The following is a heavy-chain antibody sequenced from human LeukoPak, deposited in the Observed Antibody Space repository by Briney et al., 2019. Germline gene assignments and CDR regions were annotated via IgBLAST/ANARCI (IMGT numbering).Heavy chain of an antibody. V-gene: IGHV4-39*01. CDR3: ARHPWYYYDSSGYYRHDAFDI. CDR1: GGSISSSSYY. J-gene: IGHJ3*02. D-gene: IGHD3-22*01. CDR2: IYYSGST. Sequence: SETLSLTCTVSGGSISSSSYYWGWIRQPPGKGLEWIGSIYYSGSTYYNPSLKSRVTISVDTSKNQFSLKLSSVTAADTAVYYCARHPWYYYDSSGYYRHDAFDIWGQGTMVTVSS.